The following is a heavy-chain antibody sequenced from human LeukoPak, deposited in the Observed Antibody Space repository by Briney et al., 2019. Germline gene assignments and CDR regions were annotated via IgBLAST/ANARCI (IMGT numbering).Heavy chain of an antibody. V-gene: IGHV5-51*01. CDR2: IYPDDSDT. D-gene: IGHD2-8*01. CDR1: GYSFTSYW. Sequence: GESLKISCKGSGYSFTSYWIGWVRQMPAKGLEGMGIIYPDDSDTRYSPSFEGQVIISVDKSISTAYLQWSSLKASDTATYYCARHGHCTNGVCYSNYYYYMDVWGKGTTVTVSS. CDR3: ARHGHCTNGVCYSNYYYYMDV. J-gene: IGHJ6*03.